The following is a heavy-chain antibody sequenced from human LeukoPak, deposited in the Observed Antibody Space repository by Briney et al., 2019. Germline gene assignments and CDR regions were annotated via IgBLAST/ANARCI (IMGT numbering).Heavy chain of an antibody. CDR2: INHSGST. D-gene: IGHD2-15*01. V-gene: IGHV4-34*01. Sequence: PSETLSLTCAVYGGSFSGYYWSWIRQPPGKGLEWIGEINHSGSTNYNPSLKSRVTISVDTSKNQFSLKLSSVTAADTAVYYCASTRMRYCSGGSCYRFRYFDYWGQGTLVTVSS. CDR3: ASTRMRYCSGGSCYRFRYFDY. J-gene: IGHJ4*02. CDR1: GGSFSGYY.